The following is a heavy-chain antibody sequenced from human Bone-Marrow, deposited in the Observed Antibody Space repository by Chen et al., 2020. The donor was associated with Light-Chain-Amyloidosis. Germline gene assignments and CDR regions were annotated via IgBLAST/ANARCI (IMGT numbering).Heavy chain of an antibody. D-gene: IGHD3-16*01. J-gene: IGHJ4*02. V-gene: IGHV4-59*01. CDR1: VGSMDYYY. CDR3: GRDNIGGVDF. CDR2: IYNSGTT. Sequence: QVQLQDSGPGLVKPSETLSLTCTAPVGSMDYYYWNWIRQPPGKGLEWIGYIYNSGTTNYNPSLRSRVTMSVDMSKKQFSLKLSSVTAADTAVYYCGRDNIGGVDFWGQGTPVTVSS.